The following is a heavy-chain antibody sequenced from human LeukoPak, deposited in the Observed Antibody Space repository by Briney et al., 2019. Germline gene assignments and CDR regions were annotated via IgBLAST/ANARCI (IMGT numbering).Heavy chain of an antibody. Sequence: SETLSLTCTVSGVSISSYYWSWIRQPAGKGLEWIGRIYTSGSTNCNPSLKSRVTMSVDTSKNQLSLKLSSVTAADTAVYYCARDRSDYFDYWGQGTLVTVSS. CDR3: ARDRSDYFDY. CDR2: IYTSGST. J-gene: IGHJ4*02. CDR1: GVSISSYY. V-gene: IGHV4-4*07.